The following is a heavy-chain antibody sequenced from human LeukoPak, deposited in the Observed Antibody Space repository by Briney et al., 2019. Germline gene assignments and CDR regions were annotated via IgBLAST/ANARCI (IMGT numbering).Heavy chain of an antibody. V-gene: IGHV3-21*01. J-gene: IGHJ4*02. D-gene: IGHD5-24*01. Sequence: GGSLRLSCEASGFTFSSYSMNWVRQAPGKGLEWDSSISSGSSHIYDADSVKGRFTISRDNAKNSLYLQMNSLRAEDTAIYYCVRDFRTRLDGYSPPYHFDYWGQGTLVTVSS. CDR1: GFTFSSYS. CDR3: VRDFRTRLDGYSPPYHFDY. CDR2: ISSGSSHI.